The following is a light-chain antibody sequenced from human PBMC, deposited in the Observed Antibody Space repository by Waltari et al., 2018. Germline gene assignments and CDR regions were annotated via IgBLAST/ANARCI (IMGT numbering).Light chain of an antibody. J-gene: IGKJ1*01. Sequence: EIVLTQSPGTLSLSPGERATLSCRASQSVSSNFLAWYQQRPGQAPRLLIYGASSRATGIPDRLSGSGSGTDFTLTISRLEPEDFAVYDCQQYGSTLWTFGLGTKVEI. CDR3: QQYGSTLWT. CDR2: GAS. V-gene: IGKV3-20*01. CDR1: QSVSSNF.